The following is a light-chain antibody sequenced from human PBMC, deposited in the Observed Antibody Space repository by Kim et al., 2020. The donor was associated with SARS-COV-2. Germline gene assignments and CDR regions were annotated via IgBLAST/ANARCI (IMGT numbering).Light chain of an antibody. V-gene: IGKV1-39*01. J-gene: IGKJ4*01. Sequence: DIQMTQSPSSLSASVGDRVTITCPASQSISSYLNWYQQKPGKAPKLLIYAASSLQSGVPSRFSGSGSGTDFTLTISSLQPEDFATYYCQQCYSTPLTFGGGTKVDIK. CDR1: QSISSY. CDR3: QQCYSTPLT. CDR2: AAS.